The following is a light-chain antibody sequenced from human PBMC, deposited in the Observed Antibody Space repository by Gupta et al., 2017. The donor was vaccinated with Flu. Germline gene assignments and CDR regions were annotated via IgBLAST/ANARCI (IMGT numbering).Light chain of an antibody. CDR2: WAS. CDR3: QQYYSSTLT. J-gene: IGKJ1*01. Sequence: DIVMAQSPDSLSVSLGERATINCKSNQSLLYSANNKDFLCWYQQKPGQPPKLLIYWASTRESGVPDRVSGSGSETDFTLTIRNLQAEDVAVYYGQQYYSSTLTFGQGTRVEIK. CDR1: QSLLYSANNKDF. V-gene: IGKV4-1*01.